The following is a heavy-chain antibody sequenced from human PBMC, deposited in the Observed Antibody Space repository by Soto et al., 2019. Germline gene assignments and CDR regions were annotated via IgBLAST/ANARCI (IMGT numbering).Heavy chain of an antibody. CDR3: ARVMGDWGTYYYYYGMDV. V-gene: IGHV4-34*01. CDR2: ISHSGGT. J-gene: IGHJ6*02. Sequence: SETLSLTCAVYGGSFSGYYWTWIRQAPGKGLEWIGEISHSGGTNYNSPLKSRVTISLDTSKNQFSLKLRSVTAADTAVYYCARVMGDWGTYYYYYGMDVWGQGTTVTVSS. D-gene: IGHD3-16*01. CDR1: GGSFSGYY.